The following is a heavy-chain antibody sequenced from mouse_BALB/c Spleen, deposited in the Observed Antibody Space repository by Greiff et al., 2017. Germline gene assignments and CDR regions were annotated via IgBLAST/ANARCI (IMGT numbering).Heavy chain of an antibody. CDR3: ARWDSFAY. CDR2: ISSGSSTI. J-gene: IGHJ3*01. D-gene: IGHD4-1*01. CDR1: GFTFSSFG. V-gene: IGHV5-17*02. Sequence: EVQGVESGGGLVQPGGSRKLSCAASGFTFSSFGMHWVRQAPEKGLEWVAYISSGSSTIYYADTVKGRFTISRDNPKNTLFLQMTSLRSEDTAMYYCARWDSFAYWGQGTLVTVSA.